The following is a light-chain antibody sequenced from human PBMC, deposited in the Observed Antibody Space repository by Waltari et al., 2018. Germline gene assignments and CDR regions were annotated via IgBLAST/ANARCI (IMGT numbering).Light chain of an antibody. Sequence: EIVVTQSPATLSVSPGEGATLSCRASETIKTNLAWYQHKPGQAPRLLIYDAYTRATGIPARFSGSGSGTEFTLTISSLQSEDFAIYFCQQYNEWPPISTFGQGTNLEIK. J-gene: IGKJ2*01. CDR3: QQYNEWPPIST. V-gene: IGKV3-15*01. CDR2: DAY. CDR1: ETIKTN.